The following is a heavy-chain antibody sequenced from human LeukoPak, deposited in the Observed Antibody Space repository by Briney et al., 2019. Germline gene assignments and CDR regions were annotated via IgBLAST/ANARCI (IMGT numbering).Heavy chain of an antibody. V-gene: IGHV4-61*08. CDR1: GGSISSGGYY. D-gene: IGHD3-22*01. CDR3: ARDPYYYDSSGYDWYFDL. CDR2: IYHSGST. Sequence: SETLSLTCTVSGGSISSGGYYWSWIRQPPGKGLEWIGYIYHSGSTYYNPSLKSRVTISVDTSKNQFSLKLSSVTAADTAVYYCARDPYYYDSSGYDWYFDLWGRGTLVTVSS. J-gene: IGHJ2*01.